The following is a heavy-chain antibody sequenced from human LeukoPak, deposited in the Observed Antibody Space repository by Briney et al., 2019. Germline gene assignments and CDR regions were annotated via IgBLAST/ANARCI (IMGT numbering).Heavy chain of an antibody. V-gene: IGHV3-30-3*01. CDR2: ISYDGSNK. CDR1: GFTFSGYA. Sequence: GGSLRLSCAASGFTFSGYAMHWVRQAPGKGLEWVAVISYDGSNKYYADSVKGRFTISRDNSKNTLYLQMNSLRAEDTAVYYCARSVVTAIQLDYWGQGTLVTVSS. D-gene: IGHD2-21*02. CDR3: ARSVVTAIQLDY. J-gene: IGHJ4*02.